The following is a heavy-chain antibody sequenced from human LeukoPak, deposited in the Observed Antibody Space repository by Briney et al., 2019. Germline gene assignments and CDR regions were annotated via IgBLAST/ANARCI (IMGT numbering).Heavy chain of an antibody. CDR3: ARNGHIAAGWFDP. CDR2: ISSSSSYI. Sequence: GGSLRLSCAASGFTFSNAWMSWVRQAPGKGLEWVSSISSSSSYIYHADSVKGRFTISRDNAKNSLYLQMNSLRAEDTAVYYCARNGHIAAGWFDPWGQGTLVTVSS. V-gene: IGHV3-21*01. J-gene: IGHJ5*02. CDR1: GFTFSNAW. D-gene: IGHD6-25*01.